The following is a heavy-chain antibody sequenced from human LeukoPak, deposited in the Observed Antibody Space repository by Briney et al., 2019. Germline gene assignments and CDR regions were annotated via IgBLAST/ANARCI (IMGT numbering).Heavy chain of an antibody. CDR3: ARDPSSSSPYDY. CDR2: IYYSGST. CDR1: GGSTSSSSYY. Sequence: SETLSLTCTVSGGSTSSSSYYWGWIRQPPGKGLEWIGSIYYSGSTYYNPSLKSRVTISVDTSKNQFSLRLSSVTAADTAVYYCARDPSSSSPYDYWGQGILVTVSS. D-gene: IGHD6-6*01. J-gene: IGHJ4*02. V-gene: IGHV4-39*07.